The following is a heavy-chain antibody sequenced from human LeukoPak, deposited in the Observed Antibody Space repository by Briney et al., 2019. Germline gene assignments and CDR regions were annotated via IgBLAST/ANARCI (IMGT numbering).Heavy chain of an antibody. V-gene: IGHV4-34*01. J-gene: IGHJ6*03. CDR3: ARGRRWLLLNPYYYYYMDV. CDR1: GGSFSGYY. D-gene: IGHD5-24*01. Sequence: SETLSLTCAVYGGSFSGYYWSWIRQPPGKGLEWIGEINHSGSTNYNPSLKSRVTISVDTSKNQFSLKLSSVTAADTAVYYCARGRRWLLLNPYYYYYMDVSGKGTTVTVSS. CDR2: INHSGST.